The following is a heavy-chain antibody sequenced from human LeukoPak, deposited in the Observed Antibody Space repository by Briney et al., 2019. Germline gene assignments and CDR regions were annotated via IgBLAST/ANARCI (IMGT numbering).Heavy chain of an antibody. CDR3: AKGGQGSYYDFWSGYLGYYILTGIDY. D-gene: IGHD3-3*01. V-gene: IGHV3-33*06. J-gene: IGHJ4*02. CDR1: GFTFSSYG. CDR2: IWYDGSNK. Sequence: GGSLRLSCAASGFTFSSYGMHWVRQAPGRGLEWVAVIWYDGSNKYYADSVKGRFTISRDNSKNTLYLQMNSLRAEDTAVYYCAKGGQGSYYDFWSGYLGYYILTGIDYWGQGTLVTVSS.